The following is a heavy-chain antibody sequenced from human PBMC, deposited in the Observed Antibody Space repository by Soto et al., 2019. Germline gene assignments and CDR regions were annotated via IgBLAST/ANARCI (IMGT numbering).Heavy chain of an antibody. V-gene: IGHV4-39*01. CDR2: IYYSGSI. J-gene: IGHJ6*02. Sequence: SETLSLTCTVSGGSISSSSYSWGWIRQPPGKGLEWIASIYYSGSIYYNPSLKSRVTISVDTSKSQFSLKLSSVTVADTAVYYCARHVRVGVAATHYYYVMDVWGQGTTVTVSS. CDR1: GGSISSSSYS. CDR3: ARHVRVGVAATHYYYVMDV. D-gene: IGHD6-19*01.